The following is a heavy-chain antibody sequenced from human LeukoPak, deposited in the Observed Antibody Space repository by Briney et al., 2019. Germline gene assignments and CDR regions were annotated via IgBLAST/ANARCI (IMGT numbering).Heavy chain of an antibody. D-gene: IGHD4-17*01. CDR1: GGSISSGGYY. Sequence: SETLSLTCTVSGGSISSGGYYWSWLRQHPGKGLEWIGYIYYSGSTYYNPSLKSRVTISVDTSKNQFSLKLSSVTAADTAVYYCARALYGDYAFDYWGQGTLVTVSS. J-gene: IGHJ4*02. CDR2: IYYSGST. CDR3: ARALYGDYAFDY. V-gene: IGHV4-31*03.